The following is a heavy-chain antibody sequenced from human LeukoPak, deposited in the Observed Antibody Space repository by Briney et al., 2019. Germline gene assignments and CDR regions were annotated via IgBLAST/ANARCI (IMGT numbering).Heavy chain of an antibody. CDR3: ARAKYSSSWYYDY. J-gene: IGHJ4*02. CDR2: IYSGGST. Sequence: PGGSLGLSCAASGFTVSSNYMSWVRQAPGKGLEWVSVIYSGGSTYYADSVKGRFTISRDNSKNTLYLQMNSLRAEDTAVYYCARAKYSSSWYYDYWGQGTLVTVSS. D-gene: IGHD6-13*01. CDR1: GFTVSSNY. V-gene: IGHV3-53*01.